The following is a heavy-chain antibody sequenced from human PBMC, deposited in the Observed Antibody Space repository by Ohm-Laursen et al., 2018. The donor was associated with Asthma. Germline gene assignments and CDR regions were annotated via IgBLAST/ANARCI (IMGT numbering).Heavy chain of an antibody. CDR2: ISYDGSNK. D-gene: IGHD6-6*01. CDR1: GFTFSSYA. V-gene: IGHV3-30-3*01. CDR3: ASPYSSSAY. Sequence: SSLRLSCTASGFTFSSYAMHWVRQAPGKGLEWVAVISYDGSNKYYADSVKGRFTISRDNSKNTLYLQMNSLRAEDTAVYYCASPYSSSAYWGQGTLVTVSS. J-gene: IGHJ4*02.